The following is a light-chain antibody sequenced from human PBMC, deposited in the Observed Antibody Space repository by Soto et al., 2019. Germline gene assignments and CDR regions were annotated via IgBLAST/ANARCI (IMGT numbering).Light chain of an antibody. J-gene: IGKJ1*01. CDR1: QSISIW. V-gene: IGKV1-5*03. CDR2: KTS. CDR3: QHWNDYSWT. Sequence: DIHMTQSPSTLSASVGDRVTITCRASQSISIWLAWYQQKPGKAPNLVIYKTSSLETGVPSRFSGSGSGTEFTLTISSLQPDEFATYYCQHWNDYSWTFGQGTKVEVK.